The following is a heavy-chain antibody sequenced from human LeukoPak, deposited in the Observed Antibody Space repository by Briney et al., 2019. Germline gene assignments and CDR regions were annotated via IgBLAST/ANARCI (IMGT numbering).Heavy chain of an antibody. CDR1: GGSFSGYY. J-gene: IGHJ6*03. D-gene: IGHD4-17*01. CDR2: INHSGST. V-gene: IGHV4-34*01. Sequence: PSETLSLTCAVYGGSFSGYYWSWIRQPPGKGLEWIGEINHSGSTNYNPSLKSRVTISVDTSKNQFSLKLSSVTAADTAVYYCARGRRLRRVYYMDVWGKGTTVTVSS. CDR3: ARGRRLRRVYYMDV.